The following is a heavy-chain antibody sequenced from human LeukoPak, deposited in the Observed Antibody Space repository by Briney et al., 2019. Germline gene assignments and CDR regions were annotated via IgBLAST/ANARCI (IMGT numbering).Heavy chain of an antibody. J-gene: IGHJ4*02. CDR1: GFTFSSYW. Sequence: SGGSLRLPCAASGFTFSSYWMHWVRQAPGKGLVWVSRINNDGSSTNSADSVEGRFTISRDNAKNTLYLQMNSLRAEDTAVYYCARVRYSDGSYYFDYWGQGTLVTVSS. V-gene: IGHV3-74*01. CDR2: INNDGSST. D-gene: IGHD5-24*01. CDR3: ARVRYSDGSYYFDY.